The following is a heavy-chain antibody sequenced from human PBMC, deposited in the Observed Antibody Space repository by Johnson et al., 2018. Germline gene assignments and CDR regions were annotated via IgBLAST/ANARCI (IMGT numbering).Heavy chain of an antibody. J-gene: IGHJ6*03. D-gene: IGHD3-10*01. Sequence: QVQLVQSGGGVVQPGRSLRLSCAASGFTFSSYGMHWVRQAPGKGLEWVAVIWYDGSNKYYADSVKGRFTISRDNSKNTLYLQINSLRAEDTAVYYCATVYGSGQNMDVWGKGTTVTVSS. CDR2: IWYDGSNK. V-gene: IGHV3-33*01. CDR3: ATVYGSGQNMDV. CDR1: GFTFSSYG.